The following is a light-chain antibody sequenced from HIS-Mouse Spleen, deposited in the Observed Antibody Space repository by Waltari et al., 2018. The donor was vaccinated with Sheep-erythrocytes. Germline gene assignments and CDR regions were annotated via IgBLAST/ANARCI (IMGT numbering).Light chain of an antibody. CDR2: KVS. J-gene: IGKJ2*01. V-gene: IGKV2-30*02. CDR1: QSLVHSDGNTY. Sequence: DVVMTQSPLSLPVTLGQPASTSCRSSQSLVHSDGNTYLNWFQQRPGQPPRRLIYKVSNRDSGVPDRFSGSGSGTDFTLKISRVEAEDVGVYYCMQGTHWPPYTFGQGTKLEIK. CDR3: MQGTHWPPYT.